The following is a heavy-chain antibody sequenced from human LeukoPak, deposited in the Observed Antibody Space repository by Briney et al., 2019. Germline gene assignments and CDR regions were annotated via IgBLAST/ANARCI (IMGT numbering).Heavy chain of an antibody. CDR2: IYYSGST. V-gene: IGHV4-59*01. J-gene: IGHJ6*03. CDR3: ARGVITILPPVYYHYMDV. Sequence: PSETLSLTCTVSGGSISSYYWSWIRQPPGKGLEWIGYIYYSGSTNYNPSLKSRVTISVDTSKNQFSLKLSSVTAADTAVYYCARGVITILPPVYYHYMDVWGKGTTVTVSS. CDR1: GGSISSYY. D-gene: IGHD3-3*01.